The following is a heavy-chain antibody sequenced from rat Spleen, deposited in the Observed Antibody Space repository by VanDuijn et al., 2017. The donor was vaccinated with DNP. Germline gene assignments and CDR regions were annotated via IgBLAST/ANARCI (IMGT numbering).Heavy chain of an antibody. CDR3: ARWNSGHFDY. CDR2: ISTGGGNT. CDR1: GFTFSNYA. J-gene: IGHJ2*01. D-gene: IGHD4-3*01. Sequence: EVQLVESGGGLVQPGRSLKLSCAASGFTFSNYAMAWVRQAPTKGLEWVASISTGGGNTYYRDSVKGRFTISRDNAKNTLYLQMNSLRSEDMATYYCARWNSGHFDYWGQGVMVPVSS. V-gene: IGHV5S13*01.